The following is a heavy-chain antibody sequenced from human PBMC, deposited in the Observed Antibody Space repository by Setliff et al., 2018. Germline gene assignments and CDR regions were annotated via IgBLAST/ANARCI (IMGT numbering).Heavy chain of an antibody. Sequence: GESLTISCKGSGFSFTDFWIGWVRQMPGKGLEWMGLIYAGDSVTRYNPSFQGRVTMSADKSINTAYLQWSSLKASDTAIYYCARQKSTGSGNNWFDPWGQGTLVTVSS. CDR1: GFSFTDFW. CDR2: IYAGDSVT. J-gene: IGHJ5*02. D-gene: IGHD3-10*01. V-gene: IGHV5-51*01. CDR3: ARQKSTGSGNNWFDP.